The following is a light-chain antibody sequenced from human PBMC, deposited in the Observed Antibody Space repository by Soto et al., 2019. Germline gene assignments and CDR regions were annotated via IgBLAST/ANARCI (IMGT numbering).Light chain of an antibody. CDR2: EVN. Sequence: QSVLTQPASVSGSPGQSITISCTGTSSDVGGYKYVYWYQQHPGKAPKLMIYEVNKRPSGVPDRFSGSKSGNTASLTVSGLQAEDEADYYCSSYAGSSNVFGTGTKLTVL. CDR1: SSDVGGYKY. CDR3: SSYAGSSNV. J-gene: IGLJ1*01. V-gene: IGLV2-8*01.